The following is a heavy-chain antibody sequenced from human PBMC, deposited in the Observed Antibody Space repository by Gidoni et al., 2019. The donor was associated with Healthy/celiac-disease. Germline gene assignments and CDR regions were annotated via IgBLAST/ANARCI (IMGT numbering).Heavy chain of an antibody. J-gene: IGHJ6*02. CDR1: GFTFRSDA. Sequence: EVQLLESGGGLVQPGGPLRLSCAASGFTFRSDAMSWVRQAPGKGLEWVSAISGSGGSTYYADSVKGRFTISRDNSKNTLYLQMNSLRAEDTAVYYCATDRCSSTSCYVAYYYYGMDVWGQGTTVTVSS. V-gene: IGHV3-23*01. CDR3: ATDRCSSTSCYVAYYYYGMDV. D-gene: IGHD2-2*01. CDR2: ISGSGGST.